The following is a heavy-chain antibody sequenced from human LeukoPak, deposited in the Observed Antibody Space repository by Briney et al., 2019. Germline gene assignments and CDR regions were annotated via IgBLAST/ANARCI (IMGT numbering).Heavy chain of an antibody. J-gene: IGHJ4*02. D-gene: IGHD3-10*01. V-gene: IGHV3-30*04. CDR2: ISYDGSNK. Sequence: GGSLRLSCAASGFTFSSYAMHWVRQAPGKGLEWVAVISYDGSNKYYADSVKGRFTISRDNSKNTLYLQMNSLRAEDTAVYYCAKGTTMVRGVKYFDYWGQGTLVTVSS. CDR3: AKGTTMVRGVKYFDY. CDR1: GFTFSSYA.